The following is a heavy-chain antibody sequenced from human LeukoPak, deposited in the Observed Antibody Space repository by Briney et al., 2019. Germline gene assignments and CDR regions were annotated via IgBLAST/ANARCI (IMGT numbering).Heavy chain of an antibody. D-gene: IGHD6-6*01. V-gene: IGHV4-59*02. Sequence: SETLSLTCAVYGGSVSGYYWSWIRQPPGKGLEWIGYIYYSGSTNYNPSLKSRVTISVDTSKNQFSLKLSSVTAADTAVYYCARVDPDSSSTLEVFDYWGQGTLVTVSS. CDR2: IYYSGST. CDR1: GGSVSGYY. CDR3: ARVDPDSSSTLEVFDY. J-gene: IGHJ4*02.